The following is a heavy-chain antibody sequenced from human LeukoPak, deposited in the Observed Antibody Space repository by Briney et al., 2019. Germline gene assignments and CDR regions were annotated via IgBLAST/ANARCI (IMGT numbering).Heavy chain of an antibody. CDR3: ARDGRGGSGWSPLGYYYYYMDV. D-gene: IGHD2-15*01. J-gene: IGHJ6*03. CDR1: GFTFSSYS. V-gene: IGHV3-48*04. CDR2: ISSSSSTI. Sequence: GGSLRLSCAASGFTFSSYSMNWVRQAPGKGLEWVSYISSSSSTIYYADSVKGRFTISRDNAKNSLYLQVNSLRAEDTAVYYCARDGRGGSGWSPLGYYYYYMDVWGKGTTVTVSS.